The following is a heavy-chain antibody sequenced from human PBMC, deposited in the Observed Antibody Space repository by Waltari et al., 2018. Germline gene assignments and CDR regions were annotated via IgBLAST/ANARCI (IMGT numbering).Heavy chain of an antibody. CDR2: IRGSGGST. Sequence: EVQLLESGGGLVQPGGSLRLSCAASGFTFSSYAMSWVRQAPGKGLEWVSAIRGSGGSTYYADSVKGRFTISRDNSKNTLYLQMNSLRAEDTAVYYCAKVEGGYRGVAAAGEYYFDYWGQGTLVTVSS. J-gene: IGHJ4*02. D-gene: IGHD6-13*01. CDR1: GFTFSSYA. CDR3: AKVEGGYRGVAAAGEYYFDY. V-gene: IGHV3-23*01.